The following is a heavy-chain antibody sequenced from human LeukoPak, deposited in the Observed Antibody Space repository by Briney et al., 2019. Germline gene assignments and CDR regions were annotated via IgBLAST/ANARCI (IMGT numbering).Heavy chain of an antibody. V-gene: IGHV4-59*11. CDR1: GGSISSHY. D-gene: IGHD5-18*01. Sequence: SETLSLTCTVSGGSISSHYWSWIRQPPGKGLEWIGYIYYSGSTNYNPSLKSRVTISVDTSKNQFSLKLSSVTAADTAVYYCASGVDTASIDYWGQGTLVTVSS. CDR2: IYYSGST. CDR3: ASGVDTASIDY. J-gene: IGHJ4*02.